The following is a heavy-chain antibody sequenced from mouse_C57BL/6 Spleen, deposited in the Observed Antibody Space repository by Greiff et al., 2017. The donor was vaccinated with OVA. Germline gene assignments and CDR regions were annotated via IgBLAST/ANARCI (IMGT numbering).Heavy chain of an antibody. V-gene: IGHV1-62-2*01. D-gene: IGHD3-2*01. Sequence: QVQLQQSGAELVKPGASVKLSCKASGYTFTEYTIHWVKQRSGQGLEWIGWFYSGSGSIKYTEKFKDKAILTADKYSSTVYMELSRLASETSAVYFGARRQDWYFDVWGTGTTVTVSS. J-gene: IGHJ1*03. CDR1: GYTFTEYT. CDR3: ARRQDWYFDV. CDR2: FYSGSGSI.